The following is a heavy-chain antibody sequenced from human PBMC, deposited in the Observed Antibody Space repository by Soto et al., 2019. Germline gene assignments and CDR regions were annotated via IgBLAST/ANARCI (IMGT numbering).Heavy chain of an antibody. CDR1: GGTFSSYT. V-gene: IGHV1-69*08. Sequence: QVQLVQSGAEVKKPGSSVKVSCKASGGTFSSYTISWVRQAPGQGLEWMGRIIPILGIANYAQKFQGRLRITADKPTRTAYLEVSSLGSEDPAVYYCAREVVVVVAASYYMDVWGKGPTVTVSS. J-gene: IGHJ6*03. CDR3: AREVVVVVAASYYMDV. D-gene: IGHD2-15*01. CDR2: IIPILGIA.